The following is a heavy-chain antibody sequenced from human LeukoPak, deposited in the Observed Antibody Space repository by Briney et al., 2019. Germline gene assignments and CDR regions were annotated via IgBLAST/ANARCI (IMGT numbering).Heavy chain of an antibody. D-gene: IGHD2-2*01. V-gene: IGHV4-4*07. CDR3: ARDIVVVPAATHYYYYYMDV. J-gene: IGHJ6*03. CDR1: GGSISSYY. Sequence: SETLSLTCTVSGGSISSYYWSWIRQPAGKGLGWIGRIYTSGSTNYNPSLKGRVTMSVDTSKNQFSLKLSSVTAADTAVDYCARDIVVVPAATHYYYYYMDVWGKGTTVTVSS. CDR2: IYTSGST.